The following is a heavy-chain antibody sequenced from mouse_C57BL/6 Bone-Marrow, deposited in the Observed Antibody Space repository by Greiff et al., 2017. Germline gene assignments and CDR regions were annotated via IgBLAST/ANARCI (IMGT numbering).Heavy chain of an antibody. CDR2: IDPSDSET. CDR1: GYTFTSYW. D-gene: IGHD1-1*01. V-gene: IGHV1-52*01. CDR3: ARGGYYGSPWFAY. J-gene: IGHJ3*01. Sequence: QVQLQQPGAELVRPGSSVKLSCKASGYTFTSYWMHWVKQRPIQGLEWVGNIDPSDSETHYNQNFKDRATFTGDKASSTAYMQLSSLTSEDTAVYYCARGGYYGSPWFAYWGQGTLVTVSA.